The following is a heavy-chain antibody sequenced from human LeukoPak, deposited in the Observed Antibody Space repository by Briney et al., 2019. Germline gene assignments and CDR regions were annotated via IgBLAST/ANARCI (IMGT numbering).Heavy chain of an antibody. Sequence: PGGSLRLSCAASGFTFSSYGMHWVRQAPGKGLEWVAFIRYDGSNKYYADSVKGRFTISRDNSKNTLYLQMNSLRAEDTAVYYCAKDAGRRVVAGYFDYWGQGTLVTVSS. CDR2: IRYDGSNK. CDR1: GFTFSSYG. D-gene: IGHD6-19*01. V-gene: IGHV3-30*02. CDR3: AKDAGRRVVAGYFDY. J-gene: IGHJ4*02.